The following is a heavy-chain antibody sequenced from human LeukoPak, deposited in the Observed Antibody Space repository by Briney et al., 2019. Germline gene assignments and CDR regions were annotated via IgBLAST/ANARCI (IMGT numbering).Heavy chain of an antibody. CDR1: GYIFTNYW. D-gene: IGHD3-3*01. V-gene: IGHV5-51*01. Sequence: GESLKISCKGSGYIFTNYWIGWVRQMPGKGLEWMGIIYPGDSDTGYGPSFQGQVTISADKSISTAYLQWSSLKASDTAMYYCARQHDHYYMDVWGKGTTVTVSS. CDR3: ARQHDHYYMDV. J-gene: IGHJ6*03. CDR2: IYPGDSDT.